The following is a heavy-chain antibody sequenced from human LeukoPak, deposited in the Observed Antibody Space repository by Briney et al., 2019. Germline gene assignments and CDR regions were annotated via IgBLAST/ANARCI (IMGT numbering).Heavy chain of an antibody. CDR3: ARGVGYCSSTSCYPYYGMDV. CDR1: GGSIGSGGYS. J-gene: IGHJ6*02. D-gene: IGHD2-2*03. V-gene: IGHV4-30-2*01. Sequence: PSQTLSLTCAVSGGSIGSGGYSWSWIRQPPGKGLEWIGYIYHSGSTYYNPSLKSRVTISVDRSKNQFSLKLSSVTAADTAVYYCARGVGYCSSTSCYPYYGMDVWGQGTTVTVSS. CDR2: IYHSGST.